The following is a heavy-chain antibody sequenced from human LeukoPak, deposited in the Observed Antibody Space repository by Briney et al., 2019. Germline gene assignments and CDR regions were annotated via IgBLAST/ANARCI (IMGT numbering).Heavy chain of an antibody. V-gene: IGHV3-66*01. D-gene: IGHD6-13*01. J-gene: IGHJ4*02. Sequence: GGSLRLSCADSGFTVTSNYMSWVRQAPGKGLEWVSVIYTGGSTYYADSVKGRFTISRDNSKNTVYLQMNSLRAEDTAVYYCAKSPGYSSSFDYWGQGTLVSVSS. CDR1: GFTVTSNY. CDR3: AKSPGYSSSFDY. CDR2: IYTGGST.